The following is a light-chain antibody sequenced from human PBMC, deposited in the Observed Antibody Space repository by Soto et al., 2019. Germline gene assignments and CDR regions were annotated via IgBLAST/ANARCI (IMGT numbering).Light chain of an antibody. J-gene: IGLJ1*01. V-gene: IGLV2-23*02. Sequence: QSVLTHPAPVSGSPGQSITISCTGTSSDVGSYNLVSWYQQQPGKAPKLMIYEVSKRPSGVSNRCSGSKSANTASLTISGLQADDEADYYCCSYGGRSTYVFGTGTKVTVL. CDR3: CSYGGRSTYV. CDR1: SSDVGSYNL. CDR2: EVS.